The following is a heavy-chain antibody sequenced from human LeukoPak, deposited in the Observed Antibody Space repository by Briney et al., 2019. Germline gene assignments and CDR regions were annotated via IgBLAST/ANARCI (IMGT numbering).Heavy chain of an antibody. D-gene: IGHD2-21*01. Sequence: GGSLRLSCAASGFTFSSYAMSWVRQAPGKGLEWVSAISGSGGSTYYADSVKGRFTISRDNAKNSLYLQMNSLRAEDTAVYYCAREFRGVYYYYGMDVWGQGTTVTVSS. CDR3: AREFRGVYYYYGMDV. J-gene: IGHJ6*02. CDR1: GFTFSSYA. CDR2: ISGSGGST. V-gene: IGHV3-23*01.